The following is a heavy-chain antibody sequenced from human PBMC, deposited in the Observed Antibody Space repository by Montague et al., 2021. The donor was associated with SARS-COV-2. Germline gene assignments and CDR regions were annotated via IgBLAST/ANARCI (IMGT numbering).Heavy chain of an antibody. V-gene: IGHV4-34*01. CDR2: IYYSGST. J-gene: IGHJ4*02. CDR3: ARVRQWLVPFDY. Sequence: SETLSLTCAVYGGSFSGYYWTWIRQPPGKGLEWIGSIYYSGSTYYNPSLKSRVTISVDTSKNQVSLKLNSVTAADTAVYYCARVRQWLVPFDYWGQGTLVTVSS. D-gene: IGHD6-19*01. CDR1: GGSFSGYY.